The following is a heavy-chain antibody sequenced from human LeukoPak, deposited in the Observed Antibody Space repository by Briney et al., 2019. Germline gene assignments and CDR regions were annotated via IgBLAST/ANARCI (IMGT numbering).Heavy chain of an antibody. CDR2: IYYSGST. D-gene: IGHD3-3*01. CDR3: ARELSDFWTGQGNYFDY. J-gene: IGHJ4*02. Sequence: PSETLSLTCTVSGGSISSGDYYWSWIRQPPGKGLEWIVYIYYSGSTYYNPSLKSRVTISVDTSKNQFSLKLSSVTAADTAVYYCARELSDFWTGQGNYFDYWGQGTLVTVSS. V-gene: IGHV4-30-4*08. CDR1: GGSISSGDYY.